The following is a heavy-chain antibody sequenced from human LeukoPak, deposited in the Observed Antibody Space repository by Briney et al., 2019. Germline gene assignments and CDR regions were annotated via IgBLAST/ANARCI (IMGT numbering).Heavy chain of an antibody. D-gene: IGHD3-22*01. CDR2: IYHSGST. CDR1: GYPITSGYY. J-gene: IGHJ4*02. CDR3: ARTYYYDSSGYYGPEHFDY. Sequence: SETLSLTCAVSGYPITSGYYWAWIRQPPGKGLEWIGNIYHSGSTYYNASLKSRVTISVDTSKNQFSLKLSSVTAADTAVYYCARTYYYDSSGYYGPEHFDYWGQGTLVTVSS. V-gene: IGHV4-38-2*01.